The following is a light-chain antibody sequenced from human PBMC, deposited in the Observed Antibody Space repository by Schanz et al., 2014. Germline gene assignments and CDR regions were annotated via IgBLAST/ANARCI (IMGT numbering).Light chain of an antibody. CDR2: GAS. V-gene: IGKV3-20*01. CDR3: QQYGISRFT. J-gene: IGKJ3*01. CDR1: QSISGYD. Sequence: EIVMTQSPATLSVSPGERATLSCRASQSISGYDLAWYQQKPGQAPRLLIYGASTRATGIPARFSGSGSGTDFSLTISRLEPEDFAVYYCQQYGISRFTFGPGTKVDIK.